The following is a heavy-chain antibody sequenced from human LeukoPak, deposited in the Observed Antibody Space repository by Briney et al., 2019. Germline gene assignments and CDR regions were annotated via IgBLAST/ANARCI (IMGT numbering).Heavy chain of an antibody. V-gene: IGHV3-23*01. CDR3: AKGSHWYSSSSAYY. CDR1: GFTFSSYD. J-gene: IGHJ4*02. D-gene: IGHD6-6*01. Sequence: PGGSLRLSCTASGFTFSSYDMSGARQAPGKGLEWVSAISGSGGNTYYADSVKGRFTISRDNSKNTLYLQMNSLRVDDTAVYSCAKGSHWYSSSSAYYWGQGTLVTVSS. CDR2: ISGSGGNT.